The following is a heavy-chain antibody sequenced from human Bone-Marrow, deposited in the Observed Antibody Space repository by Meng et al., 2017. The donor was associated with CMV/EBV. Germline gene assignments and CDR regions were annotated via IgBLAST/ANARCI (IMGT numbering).Heavy chain of an antibody. CDR2: ISAYNSNT. Sequence: ELKKLGAALNVSGSASGNTFTSYGISWVRQATGQGLEWMRWISAYNSNTNYAQKLQGRVTMTTDKSTSTDYMELRSLRSDDTAVYYCARGHGDYFDYWGQGTLVTVSS. CDR1: GNTFTSYG. CDR3: ARGHGDYFDY. D-gene: IGHD4-17*01. V-gene: IGHV1-18*01. J-gene: IGHJ4*02.